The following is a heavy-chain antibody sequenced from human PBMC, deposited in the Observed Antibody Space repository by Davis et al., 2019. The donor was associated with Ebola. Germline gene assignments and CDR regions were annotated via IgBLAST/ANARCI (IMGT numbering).Heavy chain of an antibody. CDR2: IYYSGST. CDR1: GGSISSSSYY. Sequence: MPGGSLRLSCTVSGGSISSSSYYWGWIRQPPGKGLEWIGSIYYSGSTYYNPSLKSRVTISVDTSKNQFALKLSSVTAADTAVYYCWGGITIFGVVGGELSGRGYGMDVWGQGTTVTVSS. CDR3: WGGITIFGVVGGELSGRGYGMDV. J-gene: IGHJ6*02. V-gene: IGHV4-39*01. D-gene: IGHD3-3*01.